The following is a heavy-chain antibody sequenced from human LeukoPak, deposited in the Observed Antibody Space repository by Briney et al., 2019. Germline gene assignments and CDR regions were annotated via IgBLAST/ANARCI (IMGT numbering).Heavy chain of an antibody. CDR1: GFSFSSYS. CDR2: ISSASNYI. CDR3: AGVPNYYYYYYMDV. V-gene: IGHV3-21*01. J-gene: IGHJ6*03. Sequence: GGSLRLSCAASGFSFSSYSMNWVRQAPGKGLEWVSSISSASNYIYYAVSVKGRLTISRDNTKNSLYLQMNSLRAEDTAVYYCAGVPNYYYYYYMDVWGKGTTVTVSS.